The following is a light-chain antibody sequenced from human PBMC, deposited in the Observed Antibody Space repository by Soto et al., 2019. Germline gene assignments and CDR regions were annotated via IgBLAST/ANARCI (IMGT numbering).Light chain of an antibody. Sequence: EMVMTQSPAHLSVSPGERATLSCRASQSVSSNLACYQQKPGQAPRLLIYGASTRATGIPARFSGSGSGTEFTLTISSLQSEDFAVYYCQQYNNWPPWTFGQGTKVEIK. J-gene: IGKJ1*01. V-gene: IGKV3-15*01. CDR2: GAS. CDR1: QSVSSN. CDR3: QQYNNWPPWT.